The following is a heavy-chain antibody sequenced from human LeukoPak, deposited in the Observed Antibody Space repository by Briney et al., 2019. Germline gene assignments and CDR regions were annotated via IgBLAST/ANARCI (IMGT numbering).Heavy chain of an antibody. CDR2: ISAYNGNT. J-gene: IGHJ3*02. CDR1: GYTFTMFY. Sequence: GASVKVSCKASGYTFTMFYIHWVRQAPGQGLEWMGWISAYNGNTNYAQKLQGRVTMTTDTSTSTAYMELRSLRSDDTAVYYCATYQLPAAFDIWGQGTMVTVSS. D-gene: IGHD4-23*01. CDR3: ATYQLPAAFDI. V-gene: IGHV1-18*04.